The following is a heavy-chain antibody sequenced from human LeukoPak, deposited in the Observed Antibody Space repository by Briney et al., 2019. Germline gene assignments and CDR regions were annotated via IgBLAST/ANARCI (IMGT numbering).Heavy chain of an antibody. J-gene: IGHJ4*02. CDR1: GFTFSSYA. D-gene: IGHD3-22*01. CDR3: ARGQGDSSAGLDY. V-gene: IGHV3-30-3*01. CDR2: ISYDGSNK. Sequence: AGGSLRLSCAASGFTFSSYAMHWVRQAPGKGLEWVTIISYDGSNKYYADSVKGRFTIPRDNSKNTLYLQMNSLRAEDTAVYYCARGQGDSSAGLDYWGQGTLVTVSS.